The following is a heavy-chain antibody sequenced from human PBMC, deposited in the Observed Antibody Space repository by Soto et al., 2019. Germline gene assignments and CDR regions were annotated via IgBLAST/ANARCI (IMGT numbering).Heavy chain of an antibody. D-gene: IGHD5-18*01. CDR3: ARHQSGYSYGSSYDYYGMDV. CDR1: GGCISSSSYY. Sequence: SETLSLTCTVSGGCISSSSYYWGWIRQPPGKGLEWIGSIYYSGSTYYNPSLKSRVTISVDTSKNQFSLKLSSVTAADTAVYYCARHQSGYSYGSSYDYYGMDVWGQGTTVTVSS. V-gene: IGHV4-39*01. CDR2: IYYSGST. J-gene: IGHJ6*02.